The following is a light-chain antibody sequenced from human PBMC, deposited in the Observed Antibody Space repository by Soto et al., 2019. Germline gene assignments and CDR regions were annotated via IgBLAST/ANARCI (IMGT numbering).Light chain of an antibody. CDR1: QSISDT. J-gene: IGKJ1*01. Sequence: EIVLTQSPATLSLSAGERATLSCRASQSISDTLACYQQKPGQAPRLLIHGASTRATGFPARFSGSGSGTDFTLTISSLQSEDFAVYYCQQYDNWPWTFGQGTKVDI. V-gene: IGKV3-15*01. CDR2: GAS. CDR3: QQYDNWPWT.